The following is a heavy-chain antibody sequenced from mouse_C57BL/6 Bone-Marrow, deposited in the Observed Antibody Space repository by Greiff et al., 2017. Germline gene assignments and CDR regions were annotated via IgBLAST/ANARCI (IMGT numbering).Heavy chain of an antibody. CDR1: GYTFTSYG. Sequence: VQLQQSGAELARPGASVKLSCKASGYTFTSYGISWVKQRTGQGLEWIGEIYPRSGNTYYNEKFKGKATLTADKSSSTAYMELRCLTSEDSAVYFCARWGGYSACFAYWGQGTLVTVSA. D-gene: IGHD2-3*01. V-gene: IGHV1-81*01. CDR3: ARWGGYSACFAY. J-gene: IGHJ3*01. CDR2: IYPRSGNT.